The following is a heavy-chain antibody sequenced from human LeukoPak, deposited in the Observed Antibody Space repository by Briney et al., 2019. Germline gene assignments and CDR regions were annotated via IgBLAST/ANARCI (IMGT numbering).Heavy chain of an antibody. D-gene: IGHD2-8*02. Sequence: SETLSLTCAVSGYSISSGYYWGWIRQPPGKGLEWIGSIYHGGSTYYNPSLKSRVTISVDTSKNQFSLKLSSVTAAGTAVYYCASLPVGDWFDPWGQGTLVTVSS. CDR2: IYHGGST. J-gene: IGHJ5*02. CDR3: ASLPVGDWFDP. CDR1: GYSISSGYY. V-gene: IGHV4-38-2*01.